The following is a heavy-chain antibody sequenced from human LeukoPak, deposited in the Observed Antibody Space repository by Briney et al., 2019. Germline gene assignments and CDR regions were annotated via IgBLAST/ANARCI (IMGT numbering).Heavy chain of an antibody. V-gene: IGHV1-2*02. D-gene: IGHD4-17*01. J-gene: IGHJ4*02. CDR2: INPNSGGT. Sequence: ASVKVSCKASGYTFTGYYIHWVRQAPGQGLEWMGWINPNSGGTNYAQKFQGRVTMTRDTSISTAYMELSSLRSEDTAVYYCARDPAGGDYASDFDYWGQGTLVTVSS. CDR3: ARDPAGGDYASDFDY. CDR1: GYTFTGYY.